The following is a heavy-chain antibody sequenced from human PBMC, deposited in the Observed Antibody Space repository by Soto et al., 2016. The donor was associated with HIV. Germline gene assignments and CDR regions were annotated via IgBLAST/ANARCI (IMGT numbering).Heavy chain of an antibody. D-gene: IGHD3-10*01. CDR2: IYYSGRT. CDR1: GGSISSSSYY. CDR3: ARHITQLRFGELLYMLAFDI. V-gene: IGHV4-39*01. J-gene: IGHJ3*02. Sequence: QVQLQESGPGLVKPSETLSLTCTVSGGSISSSSYYWGWIRQPPGKGLEWIGSIYYSGRTHYNPSLKSRVTISVDTSKNQFSLKLSSVTAADTAVYYCARHITQLRFGELLYMLAFDIWGQGTMVTVSS.